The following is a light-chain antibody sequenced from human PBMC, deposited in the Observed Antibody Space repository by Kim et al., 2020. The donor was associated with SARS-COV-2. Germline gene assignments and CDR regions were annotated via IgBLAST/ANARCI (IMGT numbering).Light chain of an antibody. J-gene: IGKJ5*01. CDR2: AAS. V-gene: IGKV1-39*01. CDR3: QQSYSTLSIT. Sequence: DIQMTQSPSPLSASVGDRVTITCRASQSISSYLNWYQQKPGKAPKLLIYAASSLQSGVPSRFSGSGSGTDFTLTISSLQPEDFATYYCQQSYSTLSITFGQGTRLEIK. CDR1: QSISSY.